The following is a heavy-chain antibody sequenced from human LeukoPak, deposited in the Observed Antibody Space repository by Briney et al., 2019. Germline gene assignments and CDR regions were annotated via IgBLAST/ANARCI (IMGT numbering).Heavy chain of an antibody. CDR1: GFTFSSYS. V-gene: IGHV3-21*01. D-gene: IGHD1-26*01. J-gene: IGHJ6*03. CDR3: ARDPYSGNYGDYYYYYMDV. CDR2: ISSSSIYI. Sequence: PGGSLRLSCAASGFTFSSYSMNWVRQAPGKGLEWVSSISSSSIYIYYADSVKGRFTISRDNAKSSLYLQMNSLRDEDTAVYYCARDPYSGNYGDYYYYYMDVWGKGTTVTISS.